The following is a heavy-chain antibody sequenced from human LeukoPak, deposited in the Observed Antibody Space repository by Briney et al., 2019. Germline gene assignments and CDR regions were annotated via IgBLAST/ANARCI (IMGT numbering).Heavy chain of an antibody. J-gene: IGHJ2*01. D-gene: IGHD4-11*01. CDR3: ARDWGRTTETYWYFDL. V-gene: IGHV1-2*02. CDR1: GYTFTGYY. CDR2: INPNSGGT. Sequence: ASVTVSCKASGYTFTGYYMHWVRQAPGQGLEWMGWINPNSGGTNYAQKFQGRVTMTRDTSISTAYMELSRLRSDDTAVYYCARDWGRTTETYWYFDLWGRGTLVTVSS.